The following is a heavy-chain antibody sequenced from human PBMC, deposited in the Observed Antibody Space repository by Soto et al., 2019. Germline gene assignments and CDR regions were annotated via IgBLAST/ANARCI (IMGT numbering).Heavy chain of an antibody. Sequence: GSLRLSCAASGFTFSNAWMNWVRQAPGKGLEWVGRIKSKTDGGTTDYAAPVKGRFTISRDDSKNTLYLQMNSLKTEDTAVYYCTTPLAVAGTSNYYYYGMDVWGQGTTVTVSS. J-gene: IGHJ6*02. CDR2: IKSKTDGGTT. CDR3: TTPLAVAGTSNYYYYGMDV. V-gene: IGHV3-15*07. D-gene: IGHD6-19*01. CDR1: GFTFSNAW.